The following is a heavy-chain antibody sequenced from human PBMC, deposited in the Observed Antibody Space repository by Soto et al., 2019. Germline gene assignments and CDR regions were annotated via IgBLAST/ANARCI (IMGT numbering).Heavy chain of an antibody. CDR1: GGSVSRDNYF. CDR2: IYHNGRT. D-gene: IGHD3-16*01. CDR3: ARDWGPYWFDS. V-gene: IGHV4-61*01. J-gene: IGHJ5*01. Sequence: PSATLSLTCSVSGGSVSRDNYFWSWIRQPPGKGLEWLGYIYHNGRTNYNASLESRVTISLDTSSNQFSLTMNSVSASDTAVYYCARDWGPYWFDSWGQGILVTVSS.